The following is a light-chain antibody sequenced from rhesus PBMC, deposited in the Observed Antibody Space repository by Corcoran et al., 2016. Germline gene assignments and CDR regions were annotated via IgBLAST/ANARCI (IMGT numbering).Light chain of an antibody. CDR1: QDIRRY. J-gene: IGKJ1*01. V-gene: IGKV1-28*02. CDR2: VAF. CDR3: LQHHSCPRT. Sequence: DIQMTQSPSSLSASVGDTVTITCRASQDIRRYVNWFQQKPGKAPNFLIYVAFSLESGVPSRYSGSGAGTEFTLTISSLQPEDFATYYCLQHHSCPRTFGQGTKVEV.